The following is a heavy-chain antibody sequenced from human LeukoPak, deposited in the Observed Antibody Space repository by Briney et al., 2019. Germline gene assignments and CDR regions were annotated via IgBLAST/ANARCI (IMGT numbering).Heavy chain of an antibody. V-gene: IGHV3-11*05. CDR1: GFTFSDYG. Sequence: PGGSLRLSCAASGFTFSDYGMSWIRQAPGKGLEWVSYISTSSNYTTYADSVKGRFTISRDDAKNSLYLQMSSLRAEDTAVYYCARVFSLAAAGTVDYWGQGTLVTVSS. D-gene: IGHD6-25*01. J-gene: IGHJ4*02. CDR2: ISTSSNYT. CDR3: ARVFSLAAAGTVDY.